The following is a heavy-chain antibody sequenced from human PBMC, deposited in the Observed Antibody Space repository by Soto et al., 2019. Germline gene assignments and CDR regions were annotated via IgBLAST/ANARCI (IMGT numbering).Heavy chain of an antibody. V-gene: IGHV3-48*02. CDR3: ARDRTDQGRGSFSCAF. CDR1: GFSFSTYS. J-gene: IGHJ4*02. CDR2: IRGTTSAT. Sequence: SGGSLRLSCAASGFSFSTYSMTWVRQAPGKGLEWVANIRGTTSATYYADSVRGRFTISRDNARNSLFLQMNSLRDVDTAVYYCARDRTDQGRGSFSCAFWGQGTLVTVSS. D-gene: IGHD1-26*01.